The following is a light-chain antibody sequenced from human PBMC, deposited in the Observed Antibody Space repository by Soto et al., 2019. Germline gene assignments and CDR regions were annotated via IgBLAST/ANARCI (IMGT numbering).Light chain of an antibody. Sequence: EIVMTQSPATLSVSPGGRATLSCRASQTVSSRHLAWYQQKPGQAPRLLIFDASSRATGIPDRFSGSGSGTDFTLTVSSLQPEDVAMYYCQQDFNLPITLGQGTRLEIK. CDR3: QQDFNLPIT. CDR2: DAS. CDR1: QTVSSRH. V-gene: IGKV3D-7*01. J-gene: IGKJ5*01.